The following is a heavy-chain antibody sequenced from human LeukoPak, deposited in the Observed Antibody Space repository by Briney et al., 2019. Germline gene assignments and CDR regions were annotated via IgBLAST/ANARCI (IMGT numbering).Heavy chain of an antibody. Sequence: SETLSLTCTVSGGSISSSSYYWGWIRQPPGKGLEWLGSIYYSGSTYYNPSLKSRVTISVDTSKNQFSLKLSSVTAADTAVYYCARDRRFLEWLLSYYFDYWGQGTLVTVSS. J-gene: IGHJ4*02. D-gene: IGHD3-3*01. CDR2: IYYSGST. V-gene: IGHV4-39*07. CDR1: GGSISSSSYY. CDR3: ARDRRFLEWLLSYYFDY.